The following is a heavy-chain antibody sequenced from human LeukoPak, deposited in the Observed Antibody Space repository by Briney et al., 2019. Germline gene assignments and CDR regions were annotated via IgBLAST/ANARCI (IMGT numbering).Heavy chain of an antibody. V-gene: IGHV1-18*01. CDR1: GYTFTSYG. CDR3: ASVAAAGYYYYGTDV. D-gene: IGHD6-13*01. Sequence: ASVTVSCTASGYTFTSYGISWVRQAPGQGLEWMGWISAYNGNTNYAQKLQGRVTMTTDTSTSTAYMELRSLRSDDTAVYYCASVAAAGYYYYGTDVWGQGTTVTVSS. CDR2: ISAYNGNT. J-gene: IGHJ6*02.